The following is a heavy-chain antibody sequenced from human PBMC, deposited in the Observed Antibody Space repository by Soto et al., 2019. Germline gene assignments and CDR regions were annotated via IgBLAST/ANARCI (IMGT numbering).Heavy chain of an antibody. CDR3: ARRGVWGGVVSWFDP. J-gene: IGHJ5*02. CDR2: IYPGDSDT. CDR1: GYSFTSYW. V-gene: IGHV5-51*01. Sequence: GESLKISCKGSGYSFTSYWIGWVRQMPGKGLEWMGIIYPGDSDTRYSPSFQGQVTISADKSISTAYLQWSSLKASDTAMYYCARRGVWGGVVSWFDPWGQGTLVTVSS. D-gene: IGHD3-3*01.